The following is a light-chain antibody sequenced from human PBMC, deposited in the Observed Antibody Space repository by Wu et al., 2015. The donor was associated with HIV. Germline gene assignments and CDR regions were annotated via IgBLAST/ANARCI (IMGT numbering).Light chain of an antibody. J-gene: IGKJ5*01. CDR1: QSVSSNY. V-gene: IGKV3D-20*02. CDR3: QQRNNGSLI. Sequence: EIVLTQSPGTLSLSPGERATLSCRASQSVSSNYLVWYQQKPGQAPRLLIYGASSRATGIPDRFSVSGSGTDCTLIISSLEPEDFAIYYCQQRNNGSLIFGQGTRLDIK. CDR2: GAS.